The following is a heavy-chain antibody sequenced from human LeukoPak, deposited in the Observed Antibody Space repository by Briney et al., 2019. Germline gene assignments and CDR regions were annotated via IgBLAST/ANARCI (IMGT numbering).Heavy chain of an antibody. Sequence: GGSLRLSCAASGFTFSDYHMNWIRQAPGKGLEWVSYISSGGSNIYSTDSVKGRFTISRDNAKNTLYLQMNSHRADDTAVYYCAKDRSIGTYYTFDHWGQGTLVTVSS. D-gene: IGHD1-26*01. J-gene: IGHJ4*02. CDR2: ISSGGSNI. V-gene: IGHV3-11*01. CDR1: GFTFSDYH. CDR3: AKDRSIGTYYTFDH.